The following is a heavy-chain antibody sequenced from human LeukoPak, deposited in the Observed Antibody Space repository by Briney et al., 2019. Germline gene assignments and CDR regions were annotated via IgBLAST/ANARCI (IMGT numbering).Heavy chain of an antibody. CDR3: ARGKEREPFDF. CDR2: IFTYNGDT. CDR1: GYTFISYG. Sequence: ASVKVSCKASGYTFISYGISRVRQAPGQGLEWVGWIFTYNGDTKYEKKFQGRVTMTTDSSTNTVYLELRSLRSDDTAVYYCARGKEREPFDFWGQGTLVTVSS. V-gene: IGHV1-18*01. J-gene: IGHJ4*02. D-gene: IGHD1-1*01.